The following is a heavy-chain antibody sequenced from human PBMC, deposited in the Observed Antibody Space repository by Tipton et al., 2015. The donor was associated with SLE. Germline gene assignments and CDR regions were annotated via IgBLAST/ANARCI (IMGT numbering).Heavy chain of an antibody. J-gene: IGHJ6*02. CDR3: GKARTIGGFSTDV. Sequence: SLRLSCAASGFTFSNYAMHWVRQAPGRGLEWVAYIRFDGSRNYYVDSVKGRFTVSRDNSKNTLYLQMNSLRADDTAVYYCGKARTIGGFSTDVWGQGTTVTVSS. D-gene: IGHD3-9*01. CDR1: GFTFSNYA. V-gene: IGHV3-30*02. CDR2: IRFDGSRN.